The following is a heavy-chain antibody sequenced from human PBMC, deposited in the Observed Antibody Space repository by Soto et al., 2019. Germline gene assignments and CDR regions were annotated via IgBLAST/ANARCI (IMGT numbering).Heavy chain of an antibody. CDR1: GGSFSGYY. Sequence: QVQLQQWGAGLLKPSETLSLTCAVYGGSFSGYYWSWIRQPPGKGLEWIGEINHSGSTNYSPSLKSRVTISVDTSKNQFSLKLSSVTAADTAVYYCARVEDDFWSGYAYWGQGTLVTVSS. CDR3: ARVEDDFWSGYAY. CDR2: INHSGST. D-gene: IGHD3-3*01. V-gene: IGHV4-34*01. J-gene: IGHJ4*02.